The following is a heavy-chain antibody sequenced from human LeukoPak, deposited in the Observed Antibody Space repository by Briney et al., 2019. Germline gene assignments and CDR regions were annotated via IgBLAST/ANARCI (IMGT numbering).Heavy chain of an antibody. J-gene: IGHJ4*02. V-gene: IGHV3-64*01. CDR3: ARGRYSYGYYFDY. CDR2: ISSNGGST. CDR1: GFTFSSYA. Sequence: GGSLRLSCAASGFTFSSYAMHWVRQAPGKGLEYVSAISSNGGSTYYANSVKGRFTISRDNSKNTLYLRMGSLRAEDMAVYYCARGRYSYGYYFDYCGQGTLVTVSS. D-gene: IGHD5-18*01.